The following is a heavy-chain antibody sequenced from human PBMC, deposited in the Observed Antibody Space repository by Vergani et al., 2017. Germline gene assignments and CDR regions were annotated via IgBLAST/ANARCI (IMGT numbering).Heavy chain of an antibody. Sequence: QVQLVQSGAEVKKPGASVKVSCRASGYSFSSYDISWVRQATGQGLEWMGWMNPNSGTTGYAQKFQGRVTMPRNTSINTAYMELSRLSFEDAAVYYCARSTDYPDDYVSSDYFRRTLDVWGKGTTVTVS. V-gene: IGHV1-8*01. J-gene: IGHJ6*03. D-gene: IGHD4/OR15-4a*01. CDR3: ARSTDYPDDYVSSDYFRRTLDV. CDR1: GYSFSSYD. CDR2: MNPNSGTT.